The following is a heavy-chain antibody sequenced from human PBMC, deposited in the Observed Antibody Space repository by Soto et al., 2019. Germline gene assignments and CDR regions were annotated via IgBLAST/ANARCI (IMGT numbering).Heavy chain of an antibody. CDR2: ISAYNGNT. CDR3: ARDAEAEAGNEYSWLDH. V-gene: IGHV1-18*01. Sequence: ASLKVSFKAWCYTFTIDFIIWWRHSPLQWLEWMGWISAYNGNTNYAQKLQGRVTMTTDTSTSTAYMELRSLRSDDTAVYYCARDAEAEAGNEYSWLDHWGQGTLVTVSS. CDR1: CYTFTIDF. D-gene: IGHD1-1*01. J-gene: IGHJ5*02.